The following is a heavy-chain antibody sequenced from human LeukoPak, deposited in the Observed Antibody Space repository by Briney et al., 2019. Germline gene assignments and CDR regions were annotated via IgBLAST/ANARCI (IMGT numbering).Heavy chain of an antibody. CDR2: IYYSGST. CDR3: ARHDSSGYPDY. CDR1: GCSISSSSYY. V-gene: IGHV4-39*01. D-gene: IGHD3-22*01. Sequence: SETLSLTCTVSGCSISSSSYYWGWIRQPPGKGLEWIGSIYYSGSTYYNPSLKSRVTISVDTSKNQFSLKLSSVTAADTAVYYCARHDSSGYPDYWGQGTLVTVSS. J-gene: IGHJ4*02.